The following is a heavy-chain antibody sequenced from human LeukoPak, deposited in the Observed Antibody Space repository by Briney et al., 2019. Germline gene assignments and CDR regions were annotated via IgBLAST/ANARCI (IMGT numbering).Heavy chain of an antibody. D-gene: IGHD3-10*01. CDR1: GFTFSSYS. CDR2: ISSSSGTI. J-gene: IGHJ4*02. CDR3: ARDQSDYYGSGSYSEGSY. V-gene: IGHV3-48*02. Sequence: GGSLRLSCAASGFTFSSYSVKWVRQAPGKGLEWVSYISSSSGTIYYADSVKGRFTISRDNAKNSLYLQMISLRDEDTAVYYCARDQSDYYGSGSYSEGSYWGQGTLVTVSS.